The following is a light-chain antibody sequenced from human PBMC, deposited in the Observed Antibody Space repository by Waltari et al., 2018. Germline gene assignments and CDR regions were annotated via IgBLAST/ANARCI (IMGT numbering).Light chain of an antibody. J-gene: IGKJ1*01. CDR2: ATS. V-gene: IGKV1-39*01. CDR1: QSIGTS. Sequence: DIQMPQSPSSLSAFVGDRVIITCRASQSIGTSLNWYQQKPGKAPKLLIYATSTLQSGVPSRFSGSGSGTDFTLTISSLQPEDFATYSCHQNYSPPPTFGQGTKVEIK. CDR3: HQNYSPPPT.